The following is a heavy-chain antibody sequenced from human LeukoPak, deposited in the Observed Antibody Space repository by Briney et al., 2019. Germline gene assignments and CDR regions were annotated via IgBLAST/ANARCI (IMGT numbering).Heavy chain of an antibody. CDR1: GYTFTSYD. V-gene: IGHV1-8*01. Sequence: ASVKVSCKASGYTFTSYDINWVQQATGQGLEWMGWMNPNSGNTGYAQKFQGRVTMTRNTSISTAYMELSSLRSEDTAVYYCARRVTMVRGVIGLVYWGQGTLVTVSS. CDR3: ARRVTMVRGVIGLVY. CDR2: MNPNSGNT. D-gene: IGHD3-10*01. J-gene: IGHJ4*02.